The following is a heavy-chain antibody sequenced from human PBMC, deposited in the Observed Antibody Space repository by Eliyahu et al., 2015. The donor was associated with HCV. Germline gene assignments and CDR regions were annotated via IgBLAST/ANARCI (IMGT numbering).Heavy chain of an antibody. J-gene: IGHJ4*02. CDR2: ITPIFGTA. CDR3: SRPSADNSGISKPFDY. CDR1: GGTFSTYA. V-gene: IGHV1-69*01. Sequence: QVQLVQSGAEVKKPGSSVKVSCKASGGTFSTYAFNWVRQAPGQGLEWMGGITPIFGTANYAQKFQGRVTITADESTSTAYMELRSLRSEDTAVYYCSRPSADNSGISKPFDYWGQGTLVTVSS. D-gene: IGHD6-19*01.